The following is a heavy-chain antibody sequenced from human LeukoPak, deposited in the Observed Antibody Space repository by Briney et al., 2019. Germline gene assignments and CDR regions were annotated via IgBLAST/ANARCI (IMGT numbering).Heavy chain of an antibody. Sequence: GGSLRLSCAASGFTFSGYAMHWVRQAPGKGLEWVAVISYDGSNKYYADSVKGRFTISRDNSRNTLYLQMNSLRAEDTAVYYCSVVVVAAADYWGQGTLVTVSS. V-gene: IGHV3-30*04. CDR3: SVVVVAAADY. D-gene: IGHD2-15*01. J-gene: IGHJ4*02. CDR1: GFTFSGYA. CDR2: ISYDGSNK.